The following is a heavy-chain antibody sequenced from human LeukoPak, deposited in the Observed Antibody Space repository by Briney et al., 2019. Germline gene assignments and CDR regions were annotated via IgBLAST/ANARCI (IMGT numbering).Heavy chain of an antibody. Sequence: GGSLRLSCAASGFTFSSYAMSWVRQAPGKGLEWVSYISSDSGTIYYADSVKGRFTISRDNAKKSPYLQMNSLRAEDTAVYYCARAAQPGFDPWGQGTLVTVSS. CDR2: ISSDSGTI. CDR3: ARAAQPGFDP. D-gene: IGHD1-14*01. V-gene: IGHV3-48*01. J-gene: IGHJ5*02. CDR1: GFTFSSYA.